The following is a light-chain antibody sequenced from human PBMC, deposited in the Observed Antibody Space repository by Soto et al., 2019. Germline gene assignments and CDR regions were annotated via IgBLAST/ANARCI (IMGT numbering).Light chain of an antibody. V-gene: IGLV2-14*02. J-gene: IGLJ2*01. CDR3: SSYTSSSTLVV. CDR1: SSDVGSYDL. Sequence: QSVLTQPASVSGSPGQSITISCTGTSSDVGSYDLVSWYQQHPGKAPKLIIYEGSQRPSGVSNRFSGSKSGNTASLTISGLRPEDGADYYCSSYTSSSTLVVFGGGTKVTVL. CDR2: EGS.